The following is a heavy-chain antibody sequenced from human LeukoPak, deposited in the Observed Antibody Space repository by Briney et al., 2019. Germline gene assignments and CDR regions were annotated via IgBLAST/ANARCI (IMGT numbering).Heavy chain of an antibody. V-gene: IGHV4-34*01. CDR1: GGSFSGYY. D-gene: IGHD3-10*01. J-gene: IGHJ4*02. Sequence: SETLSLTCAVYGGSFSGYYWSWIRQPPGKGLEWIGEINHSGSTYYNPSLKSRVTISVDRSKNQFSLKLSSVTAADTAVYYCARTRITMVRGVITHPFDYWGQGTLVTVSS. CDR2: INHSGST. CDR3: ARTRITMVRGVITHPFDY.